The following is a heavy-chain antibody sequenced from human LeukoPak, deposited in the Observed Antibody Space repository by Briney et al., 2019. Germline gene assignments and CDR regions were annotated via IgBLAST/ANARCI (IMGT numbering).Heavy chain of an antibody. J-gene: IGHJ4*02. CDR1: GGSISTYY. Sequence: SETLSLTCTVSGGSISTYYWSWIRQPPGKGLEWIGYIYYSGSTNYNPSLKSRVTISIDTSKNQFSLKLSSVTAADTAVYYCARAYSGYDFFDYWGQGILVTVSS. D-gene: IGHD5-12*01. CDR2: IYYSGST. CDR3: ARAYSGYDFFDY. V-gene: IGHV4-59*01.